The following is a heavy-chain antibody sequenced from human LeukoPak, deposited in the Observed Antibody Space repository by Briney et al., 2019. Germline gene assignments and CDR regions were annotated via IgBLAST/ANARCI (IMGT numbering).Heavy chain of an antibody. CDR2: ISGSASRT. CDR1: GFSFSSSA. Sequence: GGSLRLSCAASGFSFSSSAMTWVRQAPGKGLEWVSGISGSASRTDYADSVKGRFTISRDSSKNTLYLQMNSLRAVDTAFYYCAKREPSGYSSYWGQGTLVTVSS. CDR3: AKREPSGYSSY. V-gene: IGHV3-23*01. D-gene: IGHD6-13*01. J-gene: IGHJ4*02.